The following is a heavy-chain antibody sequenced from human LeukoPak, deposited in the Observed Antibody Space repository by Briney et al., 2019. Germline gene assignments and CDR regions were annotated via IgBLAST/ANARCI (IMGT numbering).Heavy chain of an antibody. CDR2: IYAGGAT. V-gene: IGHV3-53*01. D-gene: IGHD6-19*01. J-gene: IGHJ4*02. CDR3: ARSGSGWFDY. CDR1: GFTLSTYW. Sequence: GGSLRLSCAASGFTLSTYWMSWVRQAPGKGLEWVSFIYAGGATYYADSAKGRFTISRDNSKNTLYLQMNSLRAEDTAVYYCARSGSGWFDYWGQGTLVTVSS.